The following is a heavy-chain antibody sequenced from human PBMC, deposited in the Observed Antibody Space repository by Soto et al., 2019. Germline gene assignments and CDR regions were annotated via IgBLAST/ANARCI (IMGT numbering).Heavy chain of an antibody. CDR1: GCTFDDYA. V-gene: IGHV3-9*01. Sequence: EVQLVESGGGLVQPGRYLRLSCAASGCTFDDYAMHWVRQAPGKGLEWVSGISWNSGSIGYADSVKGRFTISRDNAKNSLYLQMNSLRAEDTALYYCAKDKTGVGPYDFWSGYSGYFDSWGPGTLVTVSS. D-gene: IGHD3-3*01. CDR2: ISWNSGSI. CDR3: AKDKTGVGPYDFWSGYSGYFDS. J-gene: IGHJ4*02.